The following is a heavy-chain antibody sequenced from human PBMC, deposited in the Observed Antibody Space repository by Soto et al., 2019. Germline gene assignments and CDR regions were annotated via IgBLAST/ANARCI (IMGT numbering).Heavy chain of an antibody. J-gene: IGHJ6*02. D-gene: IGHD6-6*01. CDR1: GGSISSGGYY. CDR3: ASITIEEYSSSSDYYYGMDV. V-gene: IGHV4-31*03. Sequence: QVQLQESGPGLVKPSQTLSLTCTVSGGSISSGGYYWSWIRQHPGKGLEWIGYIYYSGSTYYNPSLKSRVTISVDTAKNQFSLKLSSVTAADTAVYYCASITIEEYSSSSDYYYGMDVWGQGTTVTVSS. CDR2: IYYSGST.